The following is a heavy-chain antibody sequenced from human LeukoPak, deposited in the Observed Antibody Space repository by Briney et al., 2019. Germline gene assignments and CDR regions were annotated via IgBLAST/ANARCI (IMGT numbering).Heavy chain of an antibody. CDR3: PSHSGSYRRHPYDY. J-gene: IGHJ4*02. CDR1: EFTFSNYW. CDR2: IKYAGSEK. Sequence: GGSLRLSCVGSEFTFSNYWMSWVRQAPGKGLEWVANIKYAGSEKYYAESVEGRFTISRDNANKALFLQMNSLRVEDTAVYHCPSHSGSYRRHPYDYWGLGTLVTFSS. V-gene: IGHV3-7*01. D-gene: IGHD1-14*01.